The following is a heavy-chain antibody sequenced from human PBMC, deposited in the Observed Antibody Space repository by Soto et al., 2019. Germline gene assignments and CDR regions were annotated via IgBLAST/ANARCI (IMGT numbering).Heavy chain of an antibody. CDR1: GFSFNSYG. D-gene: IGHD6-6*01. J-gene: IGHJ5*02. CDR2: ISYDGRNK. CDR3: AKGGSSSARYFDA. Sequence: QVQVVESGGGVVQPGRSLRLSCAASGFSFNSYGMHWVRQAPGKGLEWVAIISYDGRNKYYADSVKGRFTISRDSPKNTLYLQMNSLRAEDTAVYYCAKGGSSSARYFDAWGQGALVTVSP. V-gene: IGHV3-30*18.